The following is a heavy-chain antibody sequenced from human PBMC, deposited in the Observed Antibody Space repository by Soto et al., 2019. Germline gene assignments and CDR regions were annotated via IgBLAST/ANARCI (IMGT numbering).Heavy chain of an antibody. V-gene: IGHV3-7*01. CDR2: IKQDGSEK. J-gene: IGHJ4*02. D-gene: IGHD2-15*01. CDR3: ARGVRCSGGSCHGWEHFDY. Sequence: EVQLVESGGGLVQPGGSLRLSCAASGFTFGNFWMSWVRQAPGKGLEWVANIKQDGSEKYYVDSVKGRFTISRDNAKKSLYLQMNSLRAEDTAVYYCARGVRCSGGSCHGWEHFDYWGQGTLVTVSS. CDR1: GFTFGNFW.